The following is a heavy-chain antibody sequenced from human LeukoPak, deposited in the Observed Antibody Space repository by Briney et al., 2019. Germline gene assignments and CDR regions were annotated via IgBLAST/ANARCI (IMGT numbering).Heavy chain of an antibody. V-gene: IGHV3-7*04. CDR2: LKQDGSEK. J-gene: IGHJ4*02. CDR3: ARYGYNSALDY. D-gene: IGHD6-19*01. CDR1: GFTFSTYW. Sequence: GGSLRLSCAASGFTFSTYWMSWVRQAPGKGLEWVASLKQDGSEKHYVDSVKGRFTISRDNAKNSLYLQTNSLRAEDTAVYYCARYGYNSALDYWGQGTLVTVSS.